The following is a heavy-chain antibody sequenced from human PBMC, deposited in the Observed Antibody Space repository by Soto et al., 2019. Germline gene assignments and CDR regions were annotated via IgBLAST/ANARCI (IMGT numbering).Heavy chain of an antibody. J-gene: IGHJ4*02. CDR2: ISAYNGNT. CDR3: ARVVRGPYYDFWSGYFELDY. D-gene: IGHD3-3*01. CDR1: GYTFTSYG. V-gene: IGHV1-18*04. Sequence: ASVKVSCKASGYTFTSYGISWVRQAPGQGLEWMGWISAYNGNTNYARKLQGRVTMTTDTSTSTAYMELRSLRSDDTAVYYCARVVRGPYYDFWSGYFELDYWGQGTLVTVSS.